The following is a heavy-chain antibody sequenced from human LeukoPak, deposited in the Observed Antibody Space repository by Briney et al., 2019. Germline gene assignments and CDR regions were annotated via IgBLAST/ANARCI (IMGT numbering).Heavy chain of an antibody. CDR1: GFTFSSYW. Sequence: PGGSLRLSCAASGFTFSSYWMSWVRQAPGTGLEWVANIKQDGSEEYYVDSVRGRLTISRDNAKNSLYLQMNSLRAEDTAVYYCATVRGCGGDCYYLDYWGQGTLVTVSS. J-gene: IGHJ4*02. CDR2: IKQDGSEE. D-gene: IGHD2-21*02. CDR3: ATVRGCGGDCYYLDY. V-gene: IGHV3-7*01.